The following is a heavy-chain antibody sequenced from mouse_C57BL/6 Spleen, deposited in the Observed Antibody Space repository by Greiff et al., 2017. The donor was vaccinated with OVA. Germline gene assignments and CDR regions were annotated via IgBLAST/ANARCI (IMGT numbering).Heavy chain of an antibody. J-gene: IGHJ3*01. V-gene: IGHV10-1*01. CDR2: IRSKSNNYAT. CDR3: VRQGYYDYEEAWFAY. CDR1: GFSFNTYA. Sequence: ELQRVESGGGLVQPKGSLKLSCAASGFSFNTYAMNWVRQAPGKGLEWVARIRSKSNNYATYYADSVKDRFTISRDDSESMLYLQMNNLKTEDTAMYYCVRQGYYDYEEAWFAYWGQGTLVTVSA. D-gene: IGHD2-4*01.